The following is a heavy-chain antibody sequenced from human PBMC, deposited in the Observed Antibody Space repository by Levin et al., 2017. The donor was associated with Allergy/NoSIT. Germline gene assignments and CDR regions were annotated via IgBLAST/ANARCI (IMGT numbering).Heavy chain of an antibody. CDR3: AHRPTSSWHFDY. CDR1: SLTTSGVG. D-gene: IGHD6-13*01. J-gene: IGHJ4*02. CDR2: IYWDDDQ. V-gene: IGHV2-5*02. Sequence: SLTTSGVGVAWIRQPPGKALEWLALIYWDDDQRYSPSLKSRLTITKDTSKNQVVLAMTNMDPVDTATYYCAHRPTSSWHFDYWGQGTLVTVSS.